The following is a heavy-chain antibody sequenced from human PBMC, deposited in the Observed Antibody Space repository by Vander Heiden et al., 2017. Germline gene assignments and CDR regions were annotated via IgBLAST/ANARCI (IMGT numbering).Heavy chain of an antibody. Sequence: VSGGSISCYYLSWNRQPPGKGLEWIGYIYYSGSTNYNPSLKSRVTISVDTSKNQFSLKLGSVTAADTAVYYCARTYYDSSGYYYMGAFDIWGQGTMVTVSS. CDR2: IYYSGST. J-gene: IGHJ3*02. CDR1: GGSISCYY. D-gene: IGHD3-22*01. CDR3: ARTYYDSSGYYYMGAFDI. V-gene: IGHV4-59*01.